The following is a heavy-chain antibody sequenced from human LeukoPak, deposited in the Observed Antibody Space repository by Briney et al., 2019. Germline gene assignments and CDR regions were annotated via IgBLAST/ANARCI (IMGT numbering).Heavy chain of an antibody. CDR2: INHSGST. V-gene: IGHV4-34*01. CDR3: ARRTPSGWFDP. J-gene: IGHJ5*02. D-gene: IGHD1-1*01. CDR1: GGSFSGYY. Sequence: PSETLSLTCAVYGGSFSGYYWSWTRQPPGKGLEWIGEINHSGSTNYNPSLKSRVTISVDTSKNQFSLKLSSVTAADTAVYYCARRTPSGWFDPWGQGTLVTVSS.